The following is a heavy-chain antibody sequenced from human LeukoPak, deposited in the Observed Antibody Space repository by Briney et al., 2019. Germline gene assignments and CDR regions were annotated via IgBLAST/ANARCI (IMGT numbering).Heavy chain of an antibody. CDR3: AKGSASSGYPRDY. V-gene: IGHV3-23*01. D-gene: IGHD3-22*01. Sequence: GSLRLSCAASGFTFTTYGMSWVRQAPGKGLEWVSGISSSGGNTYYADSVKGRFTISRDNPKSTLYLQMNSLRVEDTAVYYCAKGSASSGYPRDYWGQGTLVTVSS. CDR2: ISSSGGNT. J-gene: IGHJ4*02. CDR1: GFTFTTYG.